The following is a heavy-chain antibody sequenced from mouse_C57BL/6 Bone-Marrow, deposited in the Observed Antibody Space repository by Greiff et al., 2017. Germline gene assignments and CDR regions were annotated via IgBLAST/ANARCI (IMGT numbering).Heavy chain of an antibody. CDR3: ARDPFYYYGSSRYWYFDV. CDR2: ISDGGSYT. CDR1: GFTFSSYA. Sequence: EVMLVESGGGLVKPGGSLKLSCAASGFTFSSYAMSWVRQTPEKRLEWVATISDGGSYTYYPDNVKGRFTISRDNAKNNLYLQMSHLKSEDTAMXYCARDPFYYYGSSRYWYFDVWGTGTTVTVSS. J-gene: IGHJ1*03. D-gene: IGHD1-1*01. V-gene: IGHV5-4*01.